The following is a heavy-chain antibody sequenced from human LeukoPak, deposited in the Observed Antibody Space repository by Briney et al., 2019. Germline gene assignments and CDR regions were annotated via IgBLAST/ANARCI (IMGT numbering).Heavy chain of an antibody. J-gene: IGHJ4*02. CDR1: GFTFSTYS. Sequence: PGGSLRLSCAASGFTFSTYSMNWLRLAPGKGLEWVSSMSPNSDYKHYADSVNGRFTISRDNAKNALYLQMNSLRAEDTAVYYCATPHSNYVRDPDNYWGQGTLVTVSS. CDR3: ATPHSNYVRDPDNY. D-gene: IGHD4-11*01. V-gene: IGHV3-21*01. CDR2: MSPNSDYK.